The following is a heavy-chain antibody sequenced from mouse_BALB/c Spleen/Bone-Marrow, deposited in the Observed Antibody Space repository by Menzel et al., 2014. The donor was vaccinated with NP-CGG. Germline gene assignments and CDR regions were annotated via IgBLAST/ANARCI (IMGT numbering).Heavy chain of an antibody. V-gene: IGHV1-80*01. J-gene: IGHJ2*01. D-gene: IGHD3-3*01. Sequence: QVHVKQSGAELVRPGYSVKISCKASGYAFSSYWMNWVKQRPGQGIEWIGQIYPGDGDTNYNGKFKGKATLTADKSSSTAYMQLSSLTSEDSAVYFCARRGPGFDYWGQGTTLTVSS. CDR2: IYPGDGDT. CDR3: ARRGPGFDY. CDR1: GYAFSSYW.